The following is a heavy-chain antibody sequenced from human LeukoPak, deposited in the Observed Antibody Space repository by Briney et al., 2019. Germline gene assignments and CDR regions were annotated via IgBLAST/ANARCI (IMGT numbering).Heavy chain of an antibody. CDR1: GYTFTSYG. Sequence: ASVKVSCKASGYTFTSYGISWVRQAPGQGLEWMGWISAYNGNTNYAQRLQGRVTMTTDTSTSTAYMELRSLRSDDTAVYYCARGKEPVAGSLSHFDYWGQGTLVTVSS. CDR3: ARGKEPVAGSLSHFDY. CDR2: ISAYNGNT. V-gene: IGHV1-18*01. J-gene: IGHJ4*02. D-gene: IGHD6-19*01.